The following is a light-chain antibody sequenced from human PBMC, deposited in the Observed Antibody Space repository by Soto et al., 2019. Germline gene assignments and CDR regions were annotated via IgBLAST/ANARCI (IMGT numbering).Light chain of an antibody. V-gene: IGLV2-14*03. CDR2: EVS. CDR1: SSDVGAYNY. CDR3: SSYPISSTWL. Sequence: QSALTQPASVSGSPGHSITISCTGTSSDVGAYNYVSWYQQHPGKAPKLMIYEVSSRPSGVSNRFSGSKSANTASLTISGLQAGDEADYYCSSYPISSTWLFGGGTKLTVL. J-gene: IGLJ3*02.